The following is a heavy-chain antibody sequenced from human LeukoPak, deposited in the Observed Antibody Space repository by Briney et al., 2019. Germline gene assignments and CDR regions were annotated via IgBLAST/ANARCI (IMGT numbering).Heavy chain of an antibody. CDR2: IYTSGTT. J-gene: IGHJ4*02. D-gene: IGHD5-18*01. CDR3: ARRDVDTALGAFDY. Sequence: SETLSLTCTVSGGPLSSYYWRWLRQPAGKGLEWIGRIYTSGTTHYNPSLTRRVTMSVDTSKNQFSLKLSSVTAADTAVYYCARRDVDTALGAFDYWGQGTLVTVSS. V-gene: IGHV4-4*07. CDR1: GGPLSSYY.